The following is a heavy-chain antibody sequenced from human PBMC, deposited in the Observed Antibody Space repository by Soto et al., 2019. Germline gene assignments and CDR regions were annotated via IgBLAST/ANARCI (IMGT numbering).Heavy chain of an antibody. CDR3: ARGHYSFGVLYGMDV. D-gene: IGHD3-3*01. CDR2: IYSGGST. J-gene: IGHJ6*02. Sequence: GGSLRLSCAASVFTVSSNYMSWVRQAPGKGLEWVSVIYSGGSTYYADSVKGRFTISRDNSKNTLYLQMNSLRAEDTAVYYCARGHYSFGVLYGMDVWGQGTTVTVSS. V-gene: IGHV3-53*01. CDR1: VFTVSSNY.